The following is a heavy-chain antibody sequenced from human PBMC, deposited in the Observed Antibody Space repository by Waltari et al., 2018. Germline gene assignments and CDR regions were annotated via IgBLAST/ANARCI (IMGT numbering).Heavy chain of an antibody. J-gene: IGHJ4*02. D-gene: IGHD2-8*02. V-gene: IGHV3-30*03. CDR3: ASDPSRLSTPGGYFDN. CDR1: GFSFSGFS. CDR2: ITYDGKHK. Sequence: QVQLVESGGGVVQPGKSLRLSCSASGFSFSGFSMHWVRQAPGKGLEWVAVITYDGKHKDYADAVKGRFTISRDNSKNTVYLQMNSLRLQDTAVYYCASDPSRLSTPGGYFDNWGQGTLVTVSS.